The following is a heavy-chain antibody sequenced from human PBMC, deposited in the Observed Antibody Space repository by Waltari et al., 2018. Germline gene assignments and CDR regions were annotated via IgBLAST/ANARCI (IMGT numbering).Heavy chain of an antibody. V-gene: IGHV3-7*03. CDR1: GFTFSRYW. D-gene: IGHD3-22*01. CDR3: ARQYDSSGYAFDI. CDR2: IKQDGSEK. J-gene: IGHJ3*02. Sequence: EVQLVESGGGLVQPGGSLRLSCAASGFTFSRYWMSWVRPAPGKGLEWVANIKQDGSEKYYGDSVKGRFTISRDNAKNSLYLQMNSLRAEDTAVYYCARQYDSSGYAFDIWGQGTMVTVSS.